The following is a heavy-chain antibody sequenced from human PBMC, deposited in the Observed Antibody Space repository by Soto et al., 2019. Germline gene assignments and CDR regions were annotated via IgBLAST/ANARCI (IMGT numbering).Heavy chain of an antibody. CDR3: AKGRGGSGSLTPRVDF. J-gene: IGHJ4*02. CDR1: GFTLNNYA. Sequence: EVQLLESGGGLVQPGGSLRLSCAASGFTLNNYAMTWVRQAPGKGLEWVSAISGGGDTTSYADSVKGRFTVSRDGSKKTLYLKMSSLRAEDTALYYCAKGRGGSGSLTPRVDFWGQGTLVTVSS. CDR2: ISGGGDTT. D-gene: IGHD3-10*01. V-gene: IGHV3-23*01.